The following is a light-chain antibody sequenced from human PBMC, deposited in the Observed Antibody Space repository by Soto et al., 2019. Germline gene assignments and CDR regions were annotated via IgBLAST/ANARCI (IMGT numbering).Light chain of an antibody. V-gene: IGKV3-20*01. CDR1: QSVSSSY. J-gene: IGKJ1*01. Sequence: EIVLTQSPGTLSLSPGERATLSCRASQSVSSSYLAWYQQKPGQAPRLLIYDASSRATVIPDRFSGSGSGTDFTLTISRLEPEDFAVYYCQQYGSSGTFGQGTKVDIK. CDR2: DAS. CDR3: QQYGSSGT.